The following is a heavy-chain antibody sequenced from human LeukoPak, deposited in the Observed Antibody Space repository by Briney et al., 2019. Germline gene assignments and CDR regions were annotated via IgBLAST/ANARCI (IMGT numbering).Heavy chain of an antibody. D-gene: IGHD3-9*01. CDR3: TTGSYDILTGPNDFDY. CDR2: IKSKTDGGTT. Sequence: GGSLRLSCAASGFLVNANHMNWVRQAPGKGLEWVGRIKSKTDGGTTDYAAPVKGRFTISRDDSKNTLYLQMNSLKTEDTAVYYCTTGSYDILTGPNDFDYWGQGTLVTVSS. J-gene: IGHJ4*02. CDR1: GFLVNANH. V-gene: IGHV3-15*01.